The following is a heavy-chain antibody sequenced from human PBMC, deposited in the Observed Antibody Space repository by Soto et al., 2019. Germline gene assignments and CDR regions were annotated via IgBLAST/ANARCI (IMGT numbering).Heavy chain of an antibody. V-gene: IGHV3-74*01. Sequence: GPLSLSCAASGFTFSRYWMHWVRQAPGKGLVWVSSSNTGGTSTSYADSVKGRFTISRDNAKNTLYLQMNSLRAEDTALYYCARVLGHWGQGTLVTVSS. D-gene: IGHD2-15*01. CDR2: SNTGGTST. CDR3: ARVLGH. J-gene: IGHJ4*02. CDR1: GFTFSRYW.